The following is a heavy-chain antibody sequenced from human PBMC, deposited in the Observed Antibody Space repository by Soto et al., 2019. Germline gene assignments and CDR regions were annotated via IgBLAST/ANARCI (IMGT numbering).Heavy chain of an antibody. J-gene: IGHJ3*01. CDR3: ARGPRDHFYYASSDYARSYGAFDL. V-gene: IGHV1-69*13. CDR1: GGTLSDYA. Sequence: SVKVSCKASGGTLSDYAFSWVRQAPGQGLEWMGGIIPIFGSANYAQKSQGRVTITADESTKTAYMELSSLRSEDTAVYYCARGPRDHFYYASSDYARSYGAFDLWGQ. D-gene: IGHD3-22*01. CDR2: IIPIFGSA.